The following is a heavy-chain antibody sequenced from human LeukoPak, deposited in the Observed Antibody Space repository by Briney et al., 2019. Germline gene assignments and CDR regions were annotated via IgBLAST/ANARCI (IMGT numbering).Heavy chain of an antibody. J-gene: IGHJ4*02. CDR2: IKQDGSEK. CDR1: GFTFSSYW. CDR3: ARDLIRRYQLLSGDY. V-gene: IGHV3-7*01. D-gene: IGHD2-2*01. Sequence: GGSLRLSCAASGFTFSSYWMSWVRQAPGKGLEWVANIKQDGSEKYYVDSVKGRFTISRDNAKNSLYLQMNSLRAEDTAVYYCARDLIRRYQLLSGDYWGQGTLVTVSS.